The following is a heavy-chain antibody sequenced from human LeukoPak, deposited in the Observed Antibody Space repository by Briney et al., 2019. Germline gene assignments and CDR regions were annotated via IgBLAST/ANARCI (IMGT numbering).Heavy chain of an antibody. CDR2: ISGSGGST. V-gene: IGHV3-23*01. CDR3: AKWSGWYRFNYYGMDV. J-gene: IGHJ6*02. D-gene: IGHD6-19*01. CDR1: GFTFSSYG. Sequence: GGSLRLSCAASGFTFSSYGMHWVSQAPGKGLEWVSAISGSGGSTYYADSVKGRFTISRDNSKNTLYLQMNSLRAEDTAVYYCAKWSGWYRFNYYGMDVWGQGTTVTVSS.